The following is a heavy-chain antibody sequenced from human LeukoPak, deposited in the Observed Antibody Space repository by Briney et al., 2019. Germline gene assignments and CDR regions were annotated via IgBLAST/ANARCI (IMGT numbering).Heavy chain of an antibody. V-gene: IGHV3-30*02. Sequence: GGSLRLSCAASGFTFSSYGMHWVRQAPGKGLEWVAFIRYDGSNKYYADSVKGRLTISRDNSKNTLYLQMNSLRAEDTAVYYCARDAGDYFDYWGQGTLVTVSS. CDR1: GFTFSSYG. D-gene: IGHD1-26*01. J-gene: IGHJ4*02. CDR3: ARDAGDYFDY. CDR2: IRYDGSNK.